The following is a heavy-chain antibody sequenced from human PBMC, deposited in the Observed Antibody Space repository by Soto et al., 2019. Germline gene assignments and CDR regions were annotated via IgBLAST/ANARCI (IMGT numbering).Heavy chain of an antibody. CDR1: GFTFSSYA. V-gene: IGHV3-23*01. CDR3: ARQGSGSYYDY. J-gene: IGHJ4*02. D-gene: IGHD1-26*01. CDR2: ISGSGDST. Sequence: EVQLLESGGGLVQPGGPLRLSCAASGFTFSSYAMRWVRQAPVKGLEWVSAISGSGDSTYYADSVKGRFTISRDNSKNTLYLQMNSLRAEDTAVYYCARQGSGSYYDYWGQGTLVTVSS.